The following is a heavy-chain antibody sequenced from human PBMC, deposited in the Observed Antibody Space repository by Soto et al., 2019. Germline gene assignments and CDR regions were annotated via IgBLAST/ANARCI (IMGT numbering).Heavy chain of an antibody. Sequence: SETLSLTCTVSGGSISGYYWSWIRQPPGKGLEWIGYMYNTGSTYYNPSLKSRVTMSVDTSKNQFSLNLSSVTAADTAVYFCARSFGWYAFDQWGQGTLVTVS. CDR3: ARSFGWYAFDQ. CDR2: MYNTGST. D-gene: IGHD6-19*01. CDR1: GGSISGYY. J-gene: IGHJ4*02. V-gene: IGHV4-59*12.